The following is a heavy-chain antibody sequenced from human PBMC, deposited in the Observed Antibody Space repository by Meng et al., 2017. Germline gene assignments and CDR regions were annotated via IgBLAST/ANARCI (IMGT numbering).Heavy chain of an antibody. CDR3: ATVRGIVVVPAANRRVAFYGMDV. Sequence: SVKVSCKASGGTFSSYAISWVRQAPGQGLEWMGGIIPIFGTANYAQKFQGRVTITADKSTSTAYMELSSLRSEDTAVYYCATVRGIVVVPAANRRVAFYGMDVWGQGTTVTVSS. J-gene: IGHJ6*02. V-gene: IGHV1-69*06. D-gene: IGHD2-2*01. CDR2: IIPIFGTA. CDR1: GGTFSSYA.